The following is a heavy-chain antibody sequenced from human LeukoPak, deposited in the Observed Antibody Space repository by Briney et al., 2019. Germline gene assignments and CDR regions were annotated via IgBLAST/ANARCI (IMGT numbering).Heavy chain of an antibody. D-gene: IGHD4-17*01. CDR3: ARVRDYGDHNIDY. J-gene: IGHJ4*02. Sequence: SQTLSLTCTVSGGSISSGDYYWSWIRQPPGKGLEWIGYIYYSGSTYYNPSLKSRVTISVDTSKNQFSLKLSSVTAADTAVYYCARVRDYGDHNIDYWGQGTPVTVSS. CDR1: GGSISSGDYY. CDR2: IYYSGST. V-gene: IGHV4-30-4*08.